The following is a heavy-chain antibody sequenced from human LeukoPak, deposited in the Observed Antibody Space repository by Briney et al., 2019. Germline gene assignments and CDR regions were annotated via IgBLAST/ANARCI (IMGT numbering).Heavy chain of an antibody. CDR3: ARVRAPSFTQGGFDY. CDR2: IYHSGST. CDR1: GGSFSGYY. V-gene: IGHV4-34*01. D-gene: IGHD3-16*01. J-gene: IGHJ4*02. Sequence: SETLSLTCAVYGGSFSGYYCSWIRQPPGKGLEWIGSIYHSGSTYYNPSLKSRVTLSVDKSKNQFSLKLSSVTAADTAVYYCARVRAPSFTQGGFDYWGQGTLVTVSS.